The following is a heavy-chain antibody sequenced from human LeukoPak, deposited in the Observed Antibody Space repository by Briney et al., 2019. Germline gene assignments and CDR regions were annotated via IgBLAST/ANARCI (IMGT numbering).Heavy chain of an antibody. V-gene: IGHV3-49*04. CDR2: IRSKGYGGTK. CDR3: TRGPRQLWLYYGMDA. D-gene: IGHD5-18*01. CDR1: GFTFGDHA. Sequence: GGSLRLSCTASGFTFGDHAMSWVRPAPGKGLEWVGFIRSKGYGGTKEYAASVKGRYTIAREDSKSNAYVKMNSLKTEDTVVYHWTRGPRQLWLYYGMDAWGQGTTVIVSS. J-gene: IGHJ6*02.